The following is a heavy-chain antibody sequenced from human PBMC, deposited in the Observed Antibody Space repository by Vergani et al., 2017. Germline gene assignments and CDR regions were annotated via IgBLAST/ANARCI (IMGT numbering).Heavy chain of an antibody. V-gene: IGHV3-23*01. CDR3: AKDNNCNVGWCLDY. D-gene: IGHD2-8*02. Sequence: EVQLLESGGGLAQPGGSLRLSCAASGFTFSSFAMSWVRQAPGKGLEWVSSISYSGATTYYADSVKGRFTISRDTSTNMLYLQMNSLRADDTAIYYCAKDNNCNVGWCLDYWGQGTLVTVSS. CDR2: ISYSGATT. CDR1: GFTFSSFA. J-gene: IGHJ4*02.